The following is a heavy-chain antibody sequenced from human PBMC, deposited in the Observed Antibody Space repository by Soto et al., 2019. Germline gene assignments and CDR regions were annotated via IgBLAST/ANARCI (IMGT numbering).Heavy chain of an antibody. D-gene: IGHD1-26*01. CDR1: GFTFSGYG. CDR2: TRHDGSNT. V-gene: IGHV3-33*01. CDR3: ARDGVGATTFFGYSDY. Sequence: QVQLVESGGGMVQPGRSLRLSCAASGFTFSGYGMHWVRQAPGKGLEWVAITRHDGSNTYYADSVRGRFTISRDNSKKTLYLQMDSLRAEDTAVYYCARDGVGATTFFGYSDYWGQGTLVTVSS. J-gene: IGHJ4*02.